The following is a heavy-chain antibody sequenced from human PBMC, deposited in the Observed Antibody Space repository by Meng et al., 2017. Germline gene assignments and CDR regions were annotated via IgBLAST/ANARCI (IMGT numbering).Heavy chain of an antibody. CDR1: GGSFRGYY. CDR2: INHSGST. Sequence: VSPQQGGPGPFKAAETLSLTCAVYGGSFRGYYWSWIRQPPGKGLEWIGEINHSGSTNYNPSLKSRVTISVDTSKNQFSLKLSSVTAADTAVYYCARKFTMVRGIYNWFDPWGQGTLVTVFS. J-gene: IGHJ5*02. V-gene: IGHV4-34*01. CDR3: ARKFTMVRGIYNWFDP. D-gene: IGHD3-10*01.